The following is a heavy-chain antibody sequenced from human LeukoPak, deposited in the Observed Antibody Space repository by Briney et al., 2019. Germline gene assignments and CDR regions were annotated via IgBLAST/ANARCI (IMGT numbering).Heavy chain of an antibody. Sequence: GGSLRLSCAASGFTFSSYTMNWVRQAPGKGLEWVSYISSSSSTIHYADSVKGRFTISRDNAKKSLYLQMTSLRDEDTAVYYCARFLDYWGQGTLVTVSS. V-gene: IGHV3-48*02. J-gene: IGHJ4*02. CDR1: GFTFSSYT. CDR3: ARFLDY. CDR2: ISSSSSTI.